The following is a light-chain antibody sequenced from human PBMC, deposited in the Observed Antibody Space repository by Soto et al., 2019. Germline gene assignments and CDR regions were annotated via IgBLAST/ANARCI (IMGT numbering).Light chain of an antibody. CDR3: SSYISVSSPVV. V-gene: IGLV2-14*01. CDR1: SSDVGYYNY. Sequence: QSALTQPASLSGSPGQSITISCTGTSSDVGYYNYVSWYQQHPGKAPKVIIYEVSNRPSGVSYRFSGSKSGNTSSLTISGLLAEDAADYYCSSYISVSSPVVFGGGPKVTVL. CDR2: EVS. J-gene: IGLJ2*01.